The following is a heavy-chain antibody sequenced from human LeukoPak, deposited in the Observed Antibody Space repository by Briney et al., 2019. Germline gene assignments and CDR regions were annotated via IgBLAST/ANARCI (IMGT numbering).Heavy chain of an antibody. CDR1: GFTFSSYG. J-gene: IGHJ4*02. Sequence: GGSLRLSCAASGFTFSSYGMHWVRQAPGKGLEWVAFIRYDGSNKYYADSVKGRFTISRDNSKNTLYLQMNSLRAEDTAVYYCAKSLLMTTVTYFDYWGQGTLVTVSS. D-gene: IGHD4-17*01. CDR3: AKSLLMTTVTYFDY. V-gene: IGHV3-30*02. CDR2: IRYDGSNK.